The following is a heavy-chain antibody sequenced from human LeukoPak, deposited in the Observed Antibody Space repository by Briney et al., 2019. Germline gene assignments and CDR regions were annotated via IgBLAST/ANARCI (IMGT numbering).Heavy chain of an antibody. CDR1: GFTFTSSA. CDR2: IVVGSGNT. V-gene: IGHV1-58*01. CDR3: AARAPTLVGGDDAFDI. J-gene: IGHJ3*02. D-gene: IGHD2-21*01. Sequence: ASVKVSCKASGFTFTSSAVQWVRQARGQRLEWIGWIVVGSGNTNYAQKFQERVTITRDMSTSTAYMELSSLRSEDTAVYYCAARAPTLVGGDDAFDIWGQGTMVTVSS.